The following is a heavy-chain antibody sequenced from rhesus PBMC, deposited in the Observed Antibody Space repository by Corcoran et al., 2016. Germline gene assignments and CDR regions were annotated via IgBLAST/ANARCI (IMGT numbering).Heavy chain of an antibody. D-gene: IGHD4-23*01. CDR3: AKDLMNTVTIVLDY. V-gene: IGHV3S5*01. J-gene: IGHJ4*01. Sequence: EVQLVETGGGLVQPGGSLKLSCASSGFTFSSYGMSWVRQAPGKGQEWVSDINSGGGSTYYADSVKGRFTISRDNSKNTLSRQMNSLRAEDTAVYYCAKDLMNTVTIVLDYWGQGVLVTVSS. CDR2: INSGGGST. CDR1: GFTFSSYG.